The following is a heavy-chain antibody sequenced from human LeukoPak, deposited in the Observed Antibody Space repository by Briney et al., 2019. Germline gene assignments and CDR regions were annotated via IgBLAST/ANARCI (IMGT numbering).Heavy chain of an antibody. V-gene: IGHV3-20*04. CDR3: AGPYYYGAGSYRYFQH. CDR1: GFRIEVYG. D-gene: IGHD3-10*01. CDR2: IDRNGRRR. Sequence: GGSLRLSCVPSGFRIEVYGMAWARQAPGEGLEWVTCIDRNGRRRSYAASVKGRFTMSRDNAMESLFLQLNSLRVEDAAFYFCAGPYYYGAGSYRYFQHWGRGTLATVSS. J-gene: IGHJ1*01.